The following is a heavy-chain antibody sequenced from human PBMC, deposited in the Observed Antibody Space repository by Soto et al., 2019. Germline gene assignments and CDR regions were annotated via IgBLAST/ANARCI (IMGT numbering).Heavy chain of an antibody. D-gene: IGHD2-21*02. Sequence: QVQLVQSGAEVKKPGSSVKVSCKASGGTFSSYTISWVRQAPGQGLEWMGRIIPILGIANYAQKFQGRVTITADKSTNTAYMELSSLRSEDTAVYYCARERAYCGGDCYSLFDSWGPGTLVTVSS. CDR1: GGTFSSYT. CDR3: ARERAYCGGDCYSLFDS. V-gene: IGHV1-69*08. J-gene: IGHJ4*02. CDR2: IIPILGIA.